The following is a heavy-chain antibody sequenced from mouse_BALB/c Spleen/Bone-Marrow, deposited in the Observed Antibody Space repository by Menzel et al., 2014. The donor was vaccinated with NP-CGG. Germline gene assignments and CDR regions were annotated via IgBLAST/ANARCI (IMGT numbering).Heavy chain of an antibody. Sequence: EVQRVESGPEMVKPGASVKIFCKASGYSFIGYFINWVMQSHGKSLEWIGRINPYNADSLYNQKFRGKATLTVDKSSSTAHMELRSLASEDSAVYYCSRGGDYWGQGTTLTVSS. V-gene: IGHV1-20*02. J-gene: IGHJ2*01. CDR2: INPYNADS. CDR1: GYSFIGYF. CDR3: SRGGDY.